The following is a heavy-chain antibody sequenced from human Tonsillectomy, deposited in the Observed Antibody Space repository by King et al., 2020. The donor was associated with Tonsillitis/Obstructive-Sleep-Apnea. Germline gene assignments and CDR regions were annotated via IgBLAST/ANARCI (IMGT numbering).Heavy chain of an antibody. J-gene: IGHJ6*03. D-gene: IGHD3-16*02. CDR3: ARDGGDYVWGSYRDMDV. CDR1: GFTFSSYA. Sequence: VQLVESGGGVVQPGRSLRLSCAASGFTFSSYAMHWVRQAPGKGLEWVAVISYDGSNKYYADSWKGRFTISKDNSKNTLYLQMNSLRAEDTAVYYCARDGGDYVWGSYRDMDVWGKGTTVTVSS. V-gene: IGHV3-30*01. CDR2: ISYDGSNK.